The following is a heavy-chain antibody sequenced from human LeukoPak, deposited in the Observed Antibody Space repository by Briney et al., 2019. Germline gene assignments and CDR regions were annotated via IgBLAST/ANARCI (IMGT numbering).Heavy chain of an antibody. CDR2: IYYSGST. Sequence: SQTLSPTCTVSGGSISSGGYYWSWIRQHPGKGLEWIGYIYYSGSTYYNPSLKSRVTISVDTSKNQFSLKLSSVTAADTAVYYCARGSTKYYDFWSGYPDAFDIWGQGTMVTVSS. V-gene: IGHV4-31*03. D-gene: IGHD3-3*01. CDR3: ARGSTKYYDFWSGYPDAFDI. J-gene: IGHJ3*02. CDR1: GGSISSGGYY.